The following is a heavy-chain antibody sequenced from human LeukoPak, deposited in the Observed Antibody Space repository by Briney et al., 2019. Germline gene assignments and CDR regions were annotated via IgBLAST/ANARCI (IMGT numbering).Heavy chain of an antibody. CDR2: IRYDGSNT. CDR1: GFAFSRFG. V-gene: IGHV3-30*02. Sequence: GGSLRLSCAASGFAFSRFGMHWVRQAPGKGLEWVAFIRYDGSNTDYTDSVKGRFTISRDNSKNTLYLQMNSLRAEDTAVYYCAKDLYGDYAGTIDAFDIWGQGTMVTVSS. J-gene: IGHJ3*02. CDR3: AKDLYGDYAGTIDAFDI. D-gene: IGHD4-17*01.